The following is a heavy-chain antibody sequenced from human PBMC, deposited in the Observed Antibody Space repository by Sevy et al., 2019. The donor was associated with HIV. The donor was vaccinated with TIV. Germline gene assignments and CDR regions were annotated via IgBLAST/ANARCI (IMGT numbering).Heavy chain of an antibody. CDR2: ISYDGSNK. CDR1: GFTFSSYG. Sequence: GGSLRLSCAASGFTFSSYGMHWVRQAPGKGLEWVAVISYDGSNKYYADSVKGRFTISRDNSKNTLYLQMNSLRAEDTAVYYCAKDAYCSGGSCYGGFDYLGQGTLVTVSS. J-gene: IGHJ4*02. CDR3: AKDAYCSGGSCYGGFDY. V-gene: IGHV3-30*18. D-gene: IGHD2-15*01.